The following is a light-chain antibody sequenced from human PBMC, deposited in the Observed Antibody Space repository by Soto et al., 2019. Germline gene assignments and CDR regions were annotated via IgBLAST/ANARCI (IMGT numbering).Light chain of an antibody. CDR2: AAS. Sequence: AIQMTQSPSSLSASVGDRVTITCRASQGLRSDLSWYQQKPGKAPKLLIYAASTLQSGVPSRFSGSGSGTDFTLTISSLQPEDFATYYCLQDYNYPRTFGQGTKVDIK. J-gene: IGKJ1*01. CDR1: QGLRSD. V-gene: IGKV1-6*01. CDR3: LQDYNYPRT.